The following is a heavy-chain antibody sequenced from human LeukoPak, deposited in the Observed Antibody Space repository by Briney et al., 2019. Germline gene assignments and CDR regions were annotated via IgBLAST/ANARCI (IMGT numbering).Heavy chain of an antibody. Sequence: GGSLRLSCAASGFTFSDYYMSWIRQAPGKGLEWVSYISSSGSTIYYADSVKGRFTISRDNAKNSLYLQMNSLRAEDTAVYYCARIAAAGRSDSDYWGQGIPVTVPS. D-gene: IGHD6-13*01. J-gene: IGHJ4*02. CDR1: GFTFSDYY. CDR2: ISSSGSTI. V-gene: IGHV3-11*04. CDR3: ARIAAAGRSDSDY.